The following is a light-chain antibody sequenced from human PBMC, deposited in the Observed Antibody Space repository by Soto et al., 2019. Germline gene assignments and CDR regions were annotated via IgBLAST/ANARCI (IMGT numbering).Light chain of an antibody. V-gene: IGKV3-20*01. Sequence: EIVLTQSPGTLSLSPGERATLSCRASQSVNSRYLAWYQHKPGQAPRLLIYGASSRATGIPDRFSGSASGADFTLIIARLEPEDSAVYYCVQFDDPPYTWTFGQGTKVDI. CDR1: QSVNSRY. CDR2: GAS. J-gene: IGKJ1*01. CDR3: VQFDDPPYTWT.